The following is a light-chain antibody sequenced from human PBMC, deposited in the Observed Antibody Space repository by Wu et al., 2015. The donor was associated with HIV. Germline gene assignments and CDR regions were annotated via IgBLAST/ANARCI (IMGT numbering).Light chain of an antibody. V-gene: IGKV3-20*01. CDR1: QSVSSSY. CDR3: QQYGSSPRT. Sequence: EIVLTQSPGTLSLSPGERATLSCRASQSVSSSYLAWYQQKPGQAPRLLIYGASSRATGIPDRFSGSGSGTDFTLTISRLEPEDFAVYYCQQYGSSPRTFGGGTEGGDQT. J-gene: IGKJ4*01. CDR2: GAS.